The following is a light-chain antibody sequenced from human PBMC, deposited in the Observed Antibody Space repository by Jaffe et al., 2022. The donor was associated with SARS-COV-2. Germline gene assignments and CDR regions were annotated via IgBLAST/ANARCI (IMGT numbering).Light chain of an antibody. V-gene: IGLV1-47*01. J-gene: IGLJ3*02. CDR3: AAWDDILSGPWV. Sequence: QSVLTQPPSASGTPGQRVTISCSGSSSNIGTNYVYWYQQLPGTAPKLLIYRNNQRPSGVPDRFSGSKSGTSASLAISGLRSEDEADYYCAAWDDILSGPWVFGGGTKLTVL. CDR2: RNN. CDR1: SSNIGTNY.